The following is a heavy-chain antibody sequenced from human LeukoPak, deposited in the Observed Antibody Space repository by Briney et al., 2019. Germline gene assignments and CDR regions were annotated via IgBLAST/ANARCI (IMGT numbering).Heavy chain of an antibody. D-gene: IGHD3-10*01. CDR1: GGSFSGYY. V-gene: IGHV4-34*01. Sequence: PSETLSLTCAVYGGSFSGYYWSWIRQPPGKGLEWIGEINHSGSTNYNPSLKSRVTISVDTSKNQFSLKLSSVTAADTAVYYCARAYYGSGSVDYWGQGTLVTVSS. CDR2: INHSGST. J-gene: IGHJ4*02. CDR3: ARAYYGSGSVDY.